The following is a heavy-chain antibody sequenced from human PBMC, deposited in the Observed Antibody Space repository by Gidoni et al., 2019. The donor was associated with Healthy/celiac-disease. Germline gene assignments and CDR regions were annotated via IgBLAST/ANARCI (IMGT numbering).Heavy chain of an antibody. CDR1: GFTFSNYH. D-gene: IGHD3-22*01. J-gene: IGHJ4*02. CDR3: AREGGYDSSGYYNY. V-gene: IGHV3-21*01. CDR2: ITSRSSYM. Sequence: EVQLVESGGGLVKPGGSLRPSCAASGFTFSNYHMNWVRQAPGKGLEWVSSITSRSSYMYYADSVKGRFTISRDNAKNSLYLQMNSLRAEDTAVYYCAREGGYDSSGYYNYWGQGTLVTVSS.